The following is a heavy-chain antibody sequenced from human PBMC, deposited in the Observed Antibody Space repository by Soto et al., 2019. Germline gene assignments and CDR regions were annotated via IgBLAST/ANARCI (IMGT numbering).Heavy chain of an antibody. D-gene: IGHD6-13*01. J-gene: IGHJ6*02. V-gene: IGHV3-11*01. CDR3: VRASAAGNGRRWDV. CDR2: ITSGGST. CDR1: GFTFSDYY. Sequence: PGGSLRLSCAASGFTFSDYYMNWIRQAPGKGLEWVSYITSGGSTTYAQKFQGRVTMTRDTSTSTVYMELSSLRSEDTAVYYCVRASAAGNGRRWDVWGQGTTVTVSS.